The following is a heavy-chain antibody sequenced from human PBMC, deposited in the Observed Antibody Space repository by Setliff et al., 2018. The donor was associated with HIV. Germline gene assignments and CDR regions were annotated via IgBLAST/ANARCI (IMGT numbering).Heavy chain of an antibody. CDR3: ARRSGWSLDY. CDR2: IIHSGST. Sequence: PSETLSLTCAVYGGPFSGYYWSWIRQPPGKGLEWIGEIIHSGSTNYNPSLKSRVTISVDTSKNQFSLKLSSVTAADTAVYYCARRSGWSLDYWGQGTRVTVSS. D-gene: IGHD6-19*01. CDR1: GGPFSGYY. V-gene: IGHV4-34*12. J-gene: IGHJ4*02.